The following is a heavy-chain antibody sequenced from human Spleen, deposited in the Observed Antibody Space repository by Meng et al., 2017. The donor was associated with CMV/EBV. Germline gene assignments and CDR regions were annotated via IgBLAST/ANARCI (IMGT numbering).Heavy chain of an antibody. CDR3: ARVADCRSTSCSSYYYYGMDV. D-gene: IGHD2-2*01. CDR2: ISYDGSDT. J-gene: IGHJ6*02. CDR1: YG. Sequence: YGVHWVRQAPGKGLEWVSIISYDGSDTHYADSVKGRFTSSRDNFKDTLYLQMNSLRPEDTAVYFCARVADCRSTSCSSYYYYGMDVWGQGTTVTVSS. V-gene: IGHV3-30*19.